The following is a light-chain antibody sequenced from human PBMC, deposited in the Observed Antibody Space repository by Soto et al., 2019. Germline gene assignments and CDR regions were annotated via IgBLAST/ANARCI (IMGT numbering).Light chain of an antibody. CDR2: EVS. V-gene: IGLV2-14*01. J-gene: IGLJ2*01. CDR1: SSDVGGYNY. CDR3: SSFTSSTAVV. Sequence: QSALTQTASVSGSPGQSITISCTGTSSDVGGYNYVSWYQHHPGKAPKLMISEVSNRPSGVSNRFSGSKSGNTASLTISGLQAEDEADYYCSSFTSSTAVVFGGGTKLTVL.